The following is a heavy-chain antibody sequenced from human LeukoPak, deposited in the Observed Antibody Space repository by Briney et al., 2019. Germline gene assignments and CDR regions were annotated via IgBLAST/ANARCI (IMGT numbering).Heavy chain of an antibody. Sequence: GGSLRLSCAASGFTFSSYEVNWVRQAPGKGLEWVANIKQDGSEKYYVDSVKGRFTISRDNAKNSLYLQMNSLRAEDTAVYYCARDGGSKDDYWGQGTLVTVSS. CDR1: GFTFSSYE. V-gene: IGHV3-7*01. D-gene: IGHD2-15*01. J-gene: IGHJ4*02. CDR3: ARDGGSKDDY. CDR2: IKQDGSEK.